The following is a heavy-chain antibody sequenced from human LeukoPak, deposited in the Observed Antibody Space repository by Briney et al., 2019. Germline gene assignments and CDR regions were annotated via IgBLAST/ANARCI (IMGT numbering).Heavy chain of an antibody. J-gene: IGHJ4*02. Sequence: PSETLSLTCAVSGGSISSSNWWSWVRQPPGKGLEWIGEIYHSGSTNYNPSLKSRVTISVDTSKNQFSLKLSSVTAADTAVYYCARLHYDSSGYYYFDYWGQGTLVTVSS. CDR3: ARLHYDSSGYYYFDY. CDR2: IYHSGST. D-gene: IGHD3-22*01. CDR1: GGSISSSNW. V-gene: IGHV4-4*02.